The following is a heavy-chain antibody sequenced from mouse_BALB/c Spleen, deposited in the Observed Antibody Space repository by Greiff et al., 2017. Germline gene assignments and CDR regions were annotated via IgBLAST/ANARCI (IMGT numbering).Heavy chain of an antibody. V-gene: IGHV7-3*02. D-gene: IGHD2-1*01. CDR2: IRNKANGYTT. CDR3: ARAPYGNYLAY. CDR1: GFTFTDYY. J-gene: IGHJ3*01. Sequence: EVKLMESGGGLVQPGGSLRLSCATSGFTFTDYYMSWVRQPPGKALEWLGFIRNKANGYTTEYSASVKGRFTISRDNSQSILYLQMNTLRAEDSATYDCARAPYGNYLAYWGQGTLVTVSA.